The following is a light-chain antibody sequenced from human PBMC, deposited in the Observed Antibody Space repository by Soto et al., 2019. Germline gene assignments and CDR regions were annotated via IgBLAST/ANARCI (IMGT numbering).Light chain of an antibody. Sequence: EIVLTQSPGTLSLSPGERATLSCRASQSVSSSYLAWYQQKPGQAPRLLIYGASSRATGIPDGFSGSGSGTDFTLTTSRLEPEDFAVYYCHQYGSSPWTFGQGTKVEIK. CDR2: GAS. CDR3: HQYGSSPWT. V-gene: IGKV3-20*01. J-gene: IGKJ1*01. CDR1: QSVSSSY.